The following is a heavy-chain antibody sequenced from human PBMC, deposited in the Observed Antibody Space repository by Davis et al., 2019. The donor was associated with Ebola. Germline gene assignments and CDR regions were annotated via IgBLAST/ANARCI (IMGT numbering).Heavy chain of an antibody. CDR1: GFTFSDYY. D-gene: IGHD6-19*01. CDR2: ISSSGGTI. CDR3: AKDRAAVADWYFDL. J-gene: IGHJ2*01. Sequence: GESLKISCAASGFTFSDYYMNWIRQAPGKGLEWVSYISSSGGTIYYADSVKGRFTISRDNSKNTLYLQMNSLRAEDTAVYYCAKDRAAVADWYFDLWGRGTLVTVSS. V-gene: IGHV3-11*01.